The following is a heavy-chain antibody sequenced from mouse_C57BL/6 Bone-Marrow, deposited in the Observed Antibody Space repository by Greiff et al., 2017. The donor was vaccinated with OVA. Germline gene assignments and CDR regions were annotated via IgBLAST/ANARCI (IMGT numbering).Heavy chain of an antibody. D-gene: IGHD1-1*01. CDR2: INPNNGGT. CDR3: ARRDLRGSSAWFAY. Sequence: VKQSHGKSLEWIGDINPNNGGTSYNQKFKGKATLTVDKSSSTAYMELRSLTSEDSAVYYCARRDLRGSSAWFAYWGQGTLVTVSA. J-gene: IGHJ3*01. V-gene: IGHV1-26*01.